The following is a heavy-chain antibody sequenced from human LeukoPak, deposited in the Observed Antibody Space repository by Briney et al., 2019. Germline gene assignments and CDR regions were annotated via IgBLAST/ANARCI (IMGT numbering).Heavy chain of an antibody. V-gene: IGHV3-21*01. CDR1: GFTFSRNS. CDR3: ARDSVGLLTGLDY. Sequence: GGSLRLSCAASGFTFSRNSMNWVRQAPGKGLEWVSSISSSSSYIHYADSVKGRFTISRDNVENSLYLQMNSLRAEDTAVYYCARDSVGLLTGLDYWGQGTLVTVSS. D-gene: IGHD3-9*01. J-gene: IGHJ4*02. CDR2: ISSSSSYI.